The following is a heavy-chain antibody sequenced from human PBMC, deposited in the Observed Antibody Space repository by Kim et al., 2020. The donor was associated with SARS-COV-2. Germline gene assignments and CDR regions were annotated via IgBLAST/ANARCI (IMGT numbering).Heavy chain of an antibody. CDR1: GGSISSSSYY. Sequence: SETLSLTCTVSGGSISSSSYYWGWIRQPPGKGLEWIGSIYYSGSTYYNPSLKSRVTISVDTSKNQFSLKLSSVTAADTAVYYCARDKYLRYFDWLGPSYNWFDPWGQGTLVTVSS. D-gene: IGHD3-9*01. J-gene: IGHJ5*02. CDR3: ARDKYLRYFDWLGPSYNWFDP. CDR2: IYYSGST. V-gene: IGHV4-39*07.